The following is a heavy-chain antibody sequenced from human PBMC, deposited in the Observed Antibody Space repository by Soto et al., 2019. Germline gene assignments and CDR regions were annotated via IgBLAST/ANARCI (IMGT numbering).Heavy chain of an antibody. V-gene: IGHV3-9*01. Sequence: GGSLRLSCAASGFTFDDYAMHWVRQAPGKGLEWVSGISWNSGSIGYADSVKGRFTISRDNAKNSLYLQMNSLRAEDTALYYCAKEKYGSGSFNAFDIWGQGTMVTVSS. CDR2: ISWNSGSI. CDR3: AKEKYGSGSFNAFDI. CDR1: GFTFDDYA. J-gene: IGHJ3*02. D-gene: IGHD3-10*01.